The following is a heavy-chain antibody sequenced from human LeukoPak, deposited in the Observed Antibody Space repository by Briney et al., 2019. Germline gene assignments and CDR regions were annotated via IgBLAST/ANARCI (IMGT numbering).Heavy chain of an antibody. CDR1: GGSFSGYY. J-gene: IGHJ6*04. CDR3: ARGPVLTGHPADV. D-gene: IGHD3-9*01. Sequence: SETLSLTCAVYGGSFSGYYWSWIRQPPGKGLEWIGEINHSGSTNYSPSLKSRVTISVDTSKNQFSLKLSSVTAADTAVYYCARGPVLTGHPADVWGKGTTVTVSS. CDR2: INHSGST. V-gene: IGHV4-34*01.